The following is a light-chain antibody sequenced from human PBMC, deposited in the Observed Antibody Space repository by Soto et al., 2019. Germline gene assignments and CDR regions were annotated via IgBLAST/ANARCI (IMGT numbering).Light chain of an antibody. V-gene: IGKV3D-15*01. Sequence: EIVLTQSPGTLSLSPGEGATLSCRASQSVSRNYLAWYQQKPGQAPRLLIYDIFTRATGVPTRISGSGSGTEFTLTISSLQSEDFAVYYCQQYNSWPLTFGGGTKVDIK. CDR3: QQYNSWPLT. CDR2: DIF. CDR1: QSVSRN. J-gene: IGKJ4*01.